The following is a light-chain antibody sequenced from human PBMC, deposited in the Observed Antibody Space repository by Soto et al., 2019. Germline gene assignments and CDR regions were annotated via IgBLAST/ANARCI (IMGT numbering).Light chain of an antibody. CDR1: QGISSY. CDR3: PQLNSYPLT. V-gene: IGKV1-9*01. CDR2: TAS. Sequence: DIQLTQSPSFLSASVGDRVTITCRASQGISSYLAWYQQKPGKAPTLLIHTASTLQSGVPSRFSGSGSGTEFTLTISSLQPEDFATYYCPQLNSYPLTSGGGTKVDI. J-gene: IGKJ4*01.